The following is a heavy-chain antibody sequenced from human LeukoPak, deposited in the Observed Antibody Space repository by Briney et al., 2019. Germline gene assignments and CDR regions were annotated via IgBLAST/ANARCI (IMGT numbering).Heavy chain of an antibody. D-gene: IGHD1-26*01. CDR2: ISYDGSNK. J-gene: IGHJ4*02. Sequence: GGSLRLSCAASGFTFSSYAMHWVRQAPGKGLEWVAVISYDGSNKYYAGSVKGRFTISRDNSKNTLYLQMNSLRAEDTAVYYCARVGSGSYLDYWGQGTLVTVSS. V-gene: IGHV3-30*04. CDR3: ARVGSGSYLDY. CDR1: GFTFSSYA.